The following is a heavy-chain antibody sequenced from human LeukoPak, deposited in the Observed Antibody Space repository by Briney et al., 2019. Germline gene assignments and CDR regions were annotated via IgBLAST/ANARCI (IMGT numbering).Heavy chain of an antibody. CDR1: GYTFTGYY. D-gene: IGHD3-3*01. CDR3: ARDGILRFLEWLDY. Sequence: GASVKVSCKASGYTFTGYYMHWVRQAPRQGLEWMGWINPNSGGTNYAQKFQGRVTMTRDTSISTAYMELSRLRSDDTAVYYCARDGILRFLEWLDYWGQGTLVTVSS. J-gene: IGHJ4*02. CDR2: INPNSGGT. V-gene: IGHV1-2*02.